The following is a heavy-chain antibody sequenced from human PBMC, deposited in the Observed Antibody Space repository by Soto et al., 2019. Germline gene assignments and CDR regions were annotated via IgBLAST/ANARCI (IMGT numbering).Heavy chain of an antibody. CDR3: ARTPDI. V-gene: IGHV4-30-2*01. CDR2: IYHSGST. Sequence: QLQLQESVSRLVKPSQTLSLTCAVSGGSISSGGYSWSWIRQPPGKGLEWIAYIYHSGSTYYNPSLMSRVTISVDRSKNQFSLKLSSVTAAETTVYYCARTPDIWGQGTIVTVSS. CDR1: GGSISSGGYS. J-gene: IGHJ3*02.